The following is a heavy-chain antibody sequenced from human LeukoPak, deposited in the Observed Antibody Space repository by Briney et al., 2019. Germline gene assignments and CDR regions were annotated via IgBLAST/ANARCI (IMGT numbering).Heavy chain of an antibody. J-gene: IGHJ4*02. CDR2: ISYDGSNK. D-gene: IGHD6-13*01. V-gene: IGHV3-30*01. CDR3: AKVYSSSWYSPWFDY. Sequence: GGSLRLSCAASGFTFSSYAMHWVRQAPGKGLEWVAVISYDGSNKYYADSVKGRFTISRDNSKNTLYLQMNSLRAEDTAVYYCAKVYSSSWYSPWFDYWGQGTLVTVSS. CDR1: GFTFSSYA.